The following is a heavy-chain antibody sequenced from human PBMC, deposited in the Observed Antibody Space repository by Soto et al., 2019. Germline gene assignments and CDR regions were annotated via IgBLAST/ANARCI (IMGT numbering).Heavy chain of an antibody. V-gene: IGHV1-24*01. D-gene: IGHD2-8*01. CDR3: ATQDPYCTNGVCYARTLDY. CDR2: FDPEDGET. Sequence: GASVKVSCKVSGYTLTELSMHWVRQAPGRGLEWMGGFDPEDGETIYAQKFQGRVTMTEDTSTDTAYMELSSLRSEDTAVYYCATQDPYCTNGVCYARTLDYWGQGTLVTVSS. J-gene: IGHJ4*02. CDR1: GYTLTELS.